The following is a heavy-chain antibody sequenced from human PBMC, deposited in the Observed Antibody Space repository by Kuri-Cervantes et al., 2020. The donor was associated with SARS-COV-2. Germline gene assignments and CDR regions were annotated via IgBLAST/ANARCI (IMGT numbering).Heavy chain of an antibody. D-gene: IGHD4-23*01. J-gene: IGHJ4*02. V-gene: IGHV3-43D*03. CDR2: ISWDGGST. CDR3: AKDSEGGGNSDLVGYFDY. Sequence: LSLTCAASGFTFDDYAMHWVRQAPGKGLEWVSLISWDGGSTYYADSVKGRFTISRDNSKNSLYLQMNSLRAEDTALYYCAKDSEGGGNSDLVGYFDYWGQGTLVTVSS. CDR1: GFTFDDYA.